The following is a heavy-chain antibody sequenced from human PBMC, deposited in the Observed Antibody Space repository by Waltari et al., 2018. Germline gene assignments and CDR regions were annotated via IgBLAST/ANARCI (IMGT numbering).Heavy chain of an antibody. CDR3: VRDPRYYNNDYFDP. V-gene: IGHV4-38-2*02. J-gene: IGHJ5*02. CDR2: IYHSGAA. D-gene: IGHD3-9*01. Sequence: QVQLRESGPGLVKPWETLSLTCGISGDSITSGYYWGWGRQPPGKGLEWIGFIYHSGAANYNPSLKSRVTMSVDTPMNQLSLTLTSVTAADTAVYYCVRDPRYYNNDYFDPWGPGTLVTVSS. CDR1: GDSITSGYY.